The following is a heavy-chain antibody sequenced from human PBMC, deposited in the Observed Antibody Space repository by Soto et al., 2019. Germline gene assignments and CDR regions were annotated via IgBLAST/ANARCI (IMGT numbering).Heavy chain of an antibody. CDR3: ARDLSRSGTYKTAAFHI. CDR1: GITLRNCG. D-gene: IGHD3-10*01. CDR2: IWYDETTK. V-gene: IGHV3-33*01. Sequence: GGSLRLSCAASGITLRNCGMHWVRQAPGKGLEWVAVIWYDETTKYYVDSVKGRFTISRDNSKNTLYLQMNSLRAEDTAVYYCARDLSRSGTYKTAAFHIWGQGTMVTVSS. J-gene: IGHJ3*02.